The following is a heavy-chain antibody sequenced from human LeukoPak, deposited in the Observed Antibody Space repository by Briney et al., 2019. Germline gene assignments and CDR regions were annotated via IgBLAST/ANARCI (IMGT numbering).Heavy chain of an antibody. V-gene: IGHV1-2*06. Sequence: ASVKVSCEASGYSFTGSYIHWVRQAPGQGLEWMGRINPNSGGTNSAQKFQGRVTMTRDTSIRTAYMELSRLTSDDTAVYYCARGAGYTGTYAGILDYWGRGTLVTVSS. CDR3: ARGAGYTGTYAGILDY. J-gene: IGHJ4*02. CDR2: INPNSGGT. CDR1: GYSFTGSY. D-gene: IGHD1-26*01.